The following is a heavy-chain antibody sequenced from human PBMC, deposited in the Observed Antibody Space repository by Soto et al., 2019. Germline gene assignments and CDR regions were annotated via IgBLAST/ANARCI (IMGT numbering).Heavy chain of an antibody. CDR3: AIVASGSWVHPYHFDS. J-gene: IGHJ4*02. CDR2: IHYTGNT. D-gene: IGHD3-10*01. CDR1: GDSINTDAYH. Sequence: PSETLSLTCSVSGDSINTDAYHWSWIRQLPGKGLEWIGYIHYTGNTIYNPSLESRPTMSVVTSKNQFSLNLSSVSAADTAIYYCAIVASGSWVHPYHFDSWGQGTLVTVSS. V-gene: IGHV4-31*03.